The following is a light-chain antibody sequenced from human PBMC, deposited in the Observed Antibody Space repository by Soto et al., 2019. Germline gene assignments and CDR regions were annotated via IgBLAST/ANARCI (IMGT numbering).Light chain of an antibody. V-gene: IGKV3-20*01. CDR3: QEYGRSPHT. CDR1: QSVSSSY. J-gene: IGKJ2*01. CDR2: GAS. Sequence: EIVLTQSPGTLSLSPGERATLSCRASQSVSSSYLAWYQHKPGQAPRLLIYGASSRATGIPDRFSGSGSGTAFTLTISRLEPEDFEVYYCQEYGRSPHTFGQGTKLEIK.